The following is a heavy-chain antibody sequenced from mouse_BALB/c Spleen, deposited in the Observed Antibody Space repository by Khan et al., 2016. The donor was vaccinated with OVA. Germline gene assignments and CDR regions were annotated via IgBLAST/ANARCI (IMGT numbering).Heavy chain of an antibody. D-gene: IGHD2-3*01. V-gene: IGHV2-6*02. CDR3: ARNTHMNKRVMDY. CDR2: ICRDGRT. J-gene: IGHJ4*01. Sequence: QVQLKESGPGLVAPSPSLSITCTVSGFSFTSYAVHWVRQPPGKGLEWLVVICRDGRTTYYSTLNSRLSISKDNSKSQVVLKMNRLQTDETDMYEWARNTHMNKRVMDYWGQGTSVTVSS. CDR1: GFSFTSYA.